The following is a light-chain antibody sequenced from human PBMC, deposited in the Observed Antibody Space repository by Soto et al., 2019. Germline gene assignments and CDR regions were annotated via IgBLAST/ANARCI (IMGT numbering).Light chain of an antibody. CDR3: QQYNNWPPT. V-gene: IGKV3-15*01. J-gene: IGKJ1*01. CDR1: QSVSGN. CDR2: GAS. Sequence: EIVMTQSPATLSVSPGERATLSCRARQSVSGNLAWYQQKPGQAPRLLIYGASTGATGIPARFSGSGSGTEFPLTISSLQSEDFAVYYCQQYNNWPPTFGPGTQVEIK.